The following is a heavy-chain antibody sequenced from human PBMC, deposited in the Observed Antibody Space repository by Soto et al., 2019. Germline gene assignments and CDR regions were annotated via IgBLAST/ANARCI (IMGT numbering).Heavy chain of an antibody. J-gene: IGHJ4*02. Sequence: QVQLQESGPGLVKPSQTLSLTCTVSGGSISSGGYYWSWIRQHPGKGLEWIGYIYYRGSTYYNPSRKSRVTISVDTSKNQFALKLNSVTAADTAVYYCARSSTSANYFDYWGQGTLVTVSS. CDR2: IYYRGST. V-gene: IGHV4-31*03. D-gene: IGHD2-2*01. CDR1: GGSISSGGYY. CDR3: ARSSTSANYFDY.